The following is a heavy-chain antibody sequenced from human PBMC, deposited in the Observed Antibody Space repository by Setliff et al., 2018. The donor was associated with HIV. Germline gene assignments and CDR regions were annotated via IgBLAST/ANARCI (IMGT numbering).Heavy chain of an antibody. CDR1: GYSFTNYW. V-gene: IGHV5-51*01. Sequence: HGESLKISCKGSGYSFTNYWIGWVRQMPGKGLEWMGIIYPGDSDTRYSPSFQGQVTISADKSISTAYLQWSSLKASDTAMYYCARHGYRSGTSCSEYYYYYGMDVWGQGTTVTVTS. J-gene: IGHJ6*02. CDR2: IYPGDSDT. D-gene: IGHD2-2*03. CDR3: ARHGYRSGTSCSEYYYYYGMDV.